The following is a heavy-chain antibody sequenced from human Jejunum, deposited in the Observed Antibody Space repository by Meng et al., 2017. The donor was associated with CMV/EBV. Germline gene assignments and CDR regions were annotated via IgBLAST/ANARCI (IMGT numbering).Heavy chain of an antibody. CDR1: GYTFTNYD. D-gene: IGHD1-26*01. CDR2: MIPNSGDT. Sequence: ASGYTFTNYDINWVRQAPGQGLEWMGWMIPNSGDTGYSQKFQGRVTLTRDISISTAYMELSSLTAEDTAVYYCARTVANSGWFDPWGQGTRVTVSS. V-gene: IGHV1-8*01. CDR3: ARTVANSGWFDP. J-gene: IGHJ5*02.